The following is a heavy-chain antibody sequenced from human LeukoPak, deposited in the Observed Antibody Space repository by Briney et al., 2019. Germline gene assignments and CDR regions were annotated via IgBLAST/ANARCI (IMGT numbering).Heavy chain of an antibody. CDR2: ISGSGDTT. CDR1: GFTFGDYA. Sequence: GGSLRLSCTSSGFTFGDYAMTWVRQAPGKGLEWVSVISGSGDTTYYADSVKGRFTISRDNSKNTLYLQMNSLRAEDTAVYYCAKDPRLDDYINYWGQGTLVTVSS. V-gene: IGHV3-23*01. CDR3: AKDPRLDDYINY. J-gene: IGHJ4*02.